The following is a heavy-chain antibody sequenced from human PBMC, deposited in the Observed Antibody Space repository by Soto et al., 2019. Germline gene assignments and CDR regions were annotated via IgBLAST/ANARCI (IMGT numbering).Heavy chain of an antibody. V-gene: IGHV3-9*01. CDR3: AKDFYDSRESPYYYYGMDV. CDR2: ISWNSGSI. CDR1: GFTFDDYA. Sequence: EVQLVESGGGLVQPGRSLRLSCAASGFTFDDYAMHWVRQAPGKGLEWFSGISWNSGSIGYADSVKGRFTISRDNAKNSLYLQMNSLRADDTSLYYCAKDFYDSRESPYYYYGMDVWGQGTTVTVSS. D-gene: IGHD3-22*01. J-gene: IGHJ6*02.